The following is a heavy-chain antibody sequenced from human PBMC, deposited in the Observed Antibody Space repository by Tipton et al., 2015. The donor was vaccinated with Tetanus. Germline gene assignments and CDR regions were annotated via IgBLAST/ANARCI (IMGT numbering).Heavy chain of an antibody. J-gene: IGHJ6*02. CDR2: ISWNSGSI. V-gene: IGHV3-9*01. CDR3: AKDIKAHYGMDV. Sequence: SLRLSCAASGFTFDDYAMHWVRQAPGKGLEWVSGISWNSGSIGYADSVKGRFTISRDNAKNSLYLQMNSLRAEDTALYYCAKDIKAHYGMDVWGQGTTVTVSS. CDR1: GFTFDDYA.